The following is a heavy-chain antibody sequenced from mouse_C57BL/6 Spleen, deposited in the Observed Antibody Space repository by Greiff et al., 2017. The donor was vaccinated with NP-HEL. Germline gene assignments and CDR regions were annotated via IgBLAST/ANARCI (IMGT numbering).Heavy chain of an antibody. Sequence: QVQLQQSGPELVKPGASVKISCKASGYAFSSSWMNWVKQRPGKGLEWIGRIYPGDGDTNYNGKFKGKATLTADKSSSTAYMQLSSLTSEDSAVYFCASYDYFDYWGQGTTRTVSS. D-gene: IGHD1-1*01. CDR2: IYPGDGDT. CDR1: GYAFSSSW. J-gene: IGHJ2*01. V-gene: IGHV1-82*01. CDR3: ASYDYFDY.